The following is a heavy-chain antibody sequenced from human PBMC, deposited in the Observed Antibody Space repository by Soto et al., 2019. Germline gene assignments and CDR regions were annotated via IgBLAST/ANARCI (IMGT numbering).Heavy chain of an antibody. Sequence: GGSLRLSCVASGFMFTKSTMNWFRQAPGKGLEWVSSITSASDYIFYADSVKGRFTISRDNANNSLYLQMNSLRAEDTAVYYCARVGTGSSTPLDIWGQGTMVTVSS. D-gene: IGHD3-9*01. J-gene: IGHJ3*02. CDR3: ARVGTGSSTPLDI. CDR1: GFMFTKST. CDR2: ITSASDYI. V-gene: IGHV3-21*01.